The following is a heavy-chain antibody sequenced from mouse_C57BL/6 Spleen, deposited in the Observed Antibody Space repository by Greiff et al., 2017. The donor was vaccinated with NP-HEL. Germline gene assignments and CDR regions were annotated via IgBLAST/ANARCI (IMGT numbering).Heavy chain of an antibody. J-gene: IGHJ4*01. V-gene: IGHV1-59*01. D-gene: IGHD2-5*01. Sequence: QVQLQQPGAELVRPGTSVKLSCKASGYTFTSYWMHWVKQRPGQGLEWIGVIDPSDSYTNYNQKFKGKATLTVDTSSSTAYMQLSSLTSEDSAVYYCARVDYSKPYAMDYWGQGTSVTVSS. CDR1: GYTFTSYW. CDR2: IDPSDSYT. CDR3: ARVDYSKPYAMDY.